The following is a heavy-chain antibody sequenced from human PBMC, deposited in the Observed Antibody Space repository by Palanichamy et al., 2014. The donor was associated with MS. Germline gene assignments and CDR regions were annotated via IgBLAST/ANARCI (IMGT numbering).Heavy chain of an antibody. D-gene: IGHD1-26*01. J-gene: IGHJ6*02. CDR2: VWYDGSNK. Sequence: QVQLVESGGGVVQPGRSLRLSCAASGFTFSSSGMHWVRQAPGKGLEWVAVVWYDGSNKYYADSVKGRFTISRDNSKNTLYLQMNSLRAEDTAVYYCARAPSGSYPPYYYYGMDVWGQGTTVTVSS. CDR1: GFTFSSSG. CDR3: ARAPSGSYPPYYYYGMDV. V-gene: IGHV3-33*01.